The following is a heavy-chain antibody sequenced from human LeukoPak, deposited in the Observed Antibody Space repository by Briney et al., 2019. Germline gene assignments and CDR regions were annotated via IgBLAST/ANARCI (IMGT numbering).Heavy chain of an antibody. Sequence: PSETLSLTCTVSGDSIITSNHYWGWIRQPPGKGLEWIGNIYYSGSTYYTPSLKSRVSISVDTSKNQFSLKLNSVTAADTAVYYCARLASDGRTPILDYWGQGTLVTVSS. CDR1: GDSIITSNHY. V-gene: IGHV4-39*01. CDR2: IYYSGST. D-gene: IGHD2-21*02. J-gene: IGHJ4*02. CDR3: ARLASDGRTPILDY.